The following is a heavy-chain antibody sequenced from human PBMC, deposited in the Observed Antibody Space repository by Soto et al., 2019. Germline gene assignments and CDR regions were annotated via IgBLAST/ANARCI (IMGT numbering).Heavy chain of an antibody. CDR3: AGDRSSGWRQGYYYYYGMDV. CDR1: GFTFSDYY. V-gene: IGHV3-11*06. D-gene: IGHD6-19*01. Sequence: QVQLVESGGGLVKPGGSLRLSCAASGFTFSDYYMSWIRQAPGKGLEWVSYISSSSSYTNYADSVKGRFTISRDNAKNSLYLQMNILRAEDTSVSDCAGDRSSGWRQGYYYYYGMDVWGQGNTVTVSS. J-gene: IGHJ6*02. CDR2: ISSSSSYT.